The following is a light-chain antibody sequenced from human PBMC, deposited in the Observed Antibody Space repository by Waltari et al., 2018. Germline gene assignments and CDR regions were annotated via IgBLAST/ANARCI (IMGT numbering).Light chain of an antibody. CDR3: LSSLTGAEEG. V-gene: IGLV7-46*01. CDR1: TVPVTRGHW. J-gene: IGLJ2*01. CDR2: DTS. Sequence: QAVVTQEPSLTVSPGGTVTLTCGSSTVPVTRGHWPYWFQQKPGQAPRTLIYDTSNKHSRTLFWFSGSRPWGKAPLTLSGAQPQAEVDCYCLSSLTGAEEGFGGGTNLTVL.